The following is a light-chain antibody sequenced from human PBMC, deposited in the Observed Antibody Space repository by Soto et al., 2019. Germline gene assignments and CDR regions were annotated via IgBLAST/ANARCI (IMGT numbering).Light chain of an antibody. CDR2: GAS. V-gene: IGKV3-15*01. CDR3: QQYNNWPRT. Sequence: EIVMTPSPGTPSVSPGERATLSCRASQSVSSNLAWYQQKPGQAPRLLVYGASTRATGIPARFSGSGSGTEFTLTISSLQSEDFAVYYCQQYNNWPRTFGQGTKVDIK. CDR1: QSVSSN. J-gene: IGKJ1*01.